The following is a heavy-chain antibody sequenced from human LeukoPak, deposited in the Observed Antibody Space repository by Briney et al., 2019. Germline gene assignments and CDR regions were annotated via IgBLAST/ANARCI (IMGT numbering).Heavy chain of an antibody. D-gene: IGHD2-21*01. CDR2: IYHSGTT. Sequence: SETLSLTCTVSGGSITAYYWTWIRQPPGKGLEWIGYIYHSGTTNYNPSLRSRVTISVDTSKNQSSLRLNSVTAADTAVYYCAQLAPYSPAYSQHWGQGTLVTVPS. CDR3: AQLAPYSPAYSQH. CDR1: GGSITAYY. V-gene: IGHV4-59*01. J-gene: IGHJ1*01.